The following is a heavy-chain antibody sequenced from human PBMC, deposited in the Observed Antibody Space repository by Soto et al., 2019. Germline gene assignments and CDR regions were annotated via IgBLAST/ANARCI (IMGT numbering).Heavy chain of an antibody. J-gene: IGHJ6*02. CDR1: GFTFSSYS. CDR2: ISSSSSYI. Sequence: EVQLVESGGGLVKPGGSLRLSCAASGFTFSSYSMNWVRQAPGKGLEWVSSISSSSSYIYYADSVKGRFTISRDNAKNSRYLQMNSLRAEDTAVYYCARVPYRGSTSYYGMDVWGQGTTVTVSS. D-gene: IGHD2-2*01. V-gene: IGHV3-21*01. CDR3: ARVPYRGSTSYYGMDV.